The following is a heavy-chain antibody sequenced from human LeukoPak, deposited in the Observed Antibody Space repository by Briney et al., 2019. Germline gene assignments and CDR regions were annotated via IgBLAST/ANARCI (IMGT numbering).Heavy chain of an antibody. CDR2: IYHSGST. CDR3: ARFKGYSSSWQNYYYYMDV. CDR1: GGSISSSNW. D-gene: IGHD6-13*01. J-gene: IGHJ6*03. Sequence: PSETLSLTCAVSGGSISSSNWWSWVRQPPGKGLEWIGEIYHSGSTNYNPSLKSRVTTSVDKSKNQFSLQLNSVTPEDTAVYYCARFKGYSSSWQNYYYYMDVWGKGTTVTVSS. V-gene: IGHV4-4*02.